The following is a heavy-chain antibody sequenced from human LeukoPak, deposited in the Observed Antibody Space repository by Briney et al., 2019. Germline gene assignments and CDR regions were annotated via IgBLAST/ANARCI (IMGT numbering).Heavy chain of an antibody. D-gene: IGHD3-22*01. Sequence: GGSLRLSCAASGFTVSSNYMSWVRQAPGKGLEWVSVIYSGGTTYYTDSVKGRFTISRDNSKNTLFLQMSNLRAEDTAMYYCARVRDSYDGSGAFDYWGQGALVTVSS. CDR2: IYSGGTT. CDR3: ARVRDSYDGSGAFDY. J-gene: IGHJ4*02. CDR1: GFTVSSNY. V-gene: IGHV3-53*01.